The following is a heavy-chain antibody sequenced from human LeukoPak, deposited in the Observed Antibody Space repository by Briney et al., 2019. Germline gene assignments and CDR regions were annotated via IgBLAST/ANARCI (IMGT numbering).Heavy chain of an antibody. CDR2: INPNSCAT. D-gene: IGHD2/OR15-2a*01. CDR3: AKNSTSSLTYFHY. CDR1: GYRFIDYY. V-gene: IGHV1-2*02. Sequence: ASVKVSCKASGYRFIDYYVHWVRQAPGQGLDWVGWINPNSCATNYAQNFQGRVTMTRDTSISKAYMEGSRLTSDDTAVYFCAKNSTSSLTYFHYWGQGTLVTVSS. J-gene: IGHJ4*02.